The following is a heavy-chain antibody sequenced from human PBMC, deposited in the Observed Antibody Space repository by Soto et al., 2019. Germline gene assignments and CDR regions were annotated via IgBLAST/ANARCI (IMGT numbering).Heavy chain of an antibody. CDR2: IKEDGSEK. Sequence: GSLRLSCAASGSTFSVYSMTWVRQAPGKGLEWVANIKEDGSEKYYVGSVKGRFTISRDNAKNSLYLRMNSLRAEDTAVYYCARASHWSSGYYHYYYAMDVWGQGTTVTVSS. V-gene: IGHV3-7*01. CDR1: GSTFSVYS. D-gene: IGHD3-22*01. CDR3: ARASHWSSGYYHYYYAMDV. J-gene: IGHJ6*02.